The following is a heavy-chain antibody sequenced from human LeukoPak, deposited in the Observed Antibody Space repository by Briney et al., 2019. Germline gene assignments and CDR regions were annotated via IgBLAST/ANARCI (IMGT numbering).Heavy chain of an antibody. D-gene: IGHD5-24*01. CDR2: IYSGGST. CDR1: GLTFSTSA. V-gene: IGHV3-53*01. CDR3: ARGDGYNPSFFDY. Sequence: GGSLRLSCSASGLTFSTSAMSWVRQAPGKGLEWVSVIYSGGSTYYADSVKGRFTISRDNSKNTLYLQMNSLRAEDTAVYYCARGDGYNPSFFDYWGQGTLVTVSS. J-gene: IGHJ4*02.